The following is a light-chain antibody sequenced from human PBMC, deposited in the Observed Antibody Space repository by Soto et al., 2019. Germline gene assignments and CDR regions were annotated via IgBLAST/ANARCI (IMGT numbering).Light chain of an antibody. Sequence: EVVLTQSPATLSLSPGERATLSCGASQSVTNRYVAWYQQKPGLAPRLLIYDASSRATAIPDRFSGSGFGTDFTLTISGLKPKDFAVYYCQHNGSQPLTFGVGTKVEIK. CDR2: DAS. CDR1: QSVTNRY. CDR3: QHNGSQPLT. J-gene: IGKJ4*01. V-gene: IGKV3D-20*01.